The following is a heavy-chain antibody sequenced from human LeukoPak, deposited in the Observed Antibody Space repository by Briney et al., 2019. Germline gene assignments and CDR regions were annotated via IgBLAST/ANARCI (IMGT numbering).Heavy chain of an antibody. V-gene: IGHV4-61*02. D-gene: IGHD2-15*01. CDR2: IYTSGST. Sequence: SQTLSLTCTVSGNSLSSGDNYWSWIRQPAGRGLEWLGRIYTSGSTNYNPSLKRRVTISVDTSNTQFSLKLISVTAADTAVYYCARHRCSGGSCYPMNWFDPWGQGTLVTVSS. J-gene: IGHJ5*02. CDR1: GNSLSSGDNY. CDR3: ARHRCSGGSCYPMNWFDP.